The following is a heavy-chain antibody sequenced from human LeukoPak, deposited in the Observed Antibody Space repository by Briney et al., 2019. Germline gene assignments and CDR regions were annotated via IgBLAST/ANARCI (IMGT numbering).Heavy chain of an antibody. CDR3: ARVSSAVWGGDCYDY. D-gene: IGHD2-21*02. CDR1: GFTFSSYW. J-gene: IGHJ4*02. Sequence: QPGGTLRLSCAASGFTFSSYWMSWVRQAPGKGLEWVANIKQDGSEKYYVDSVKGRFTISRDNAKNSLYLQMNSLRAEDTAVYYCARVSSAVWGGDCYDYWGQGTLVTVSS. CDR2: IKQDGSEK. V-gene: IGHV3-7*01.